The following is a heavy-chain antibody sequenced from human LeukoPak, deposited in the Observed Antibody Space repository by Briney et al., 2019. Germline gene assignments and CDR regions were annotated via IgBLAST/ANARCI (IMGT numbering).Heavy chain of an antibody. CDR2: IYYTGRA. V-gene: IGHV4-59*01. D-gene: IGHD3-3*01. CDR3: ARGDFWSGAPTD. Sequence: PSETLSLTCTAAGGSISRYPMRSMRPPPRGGRQCIGYIYYTGRADYNPSLKSRVSMSVDTFKNQFSLRVNSMTAADTAVYYCARGDFWSGAPTDWGQGTLVTVSS. J-gene: IGHJ4*02. CDR1: GGSISRYP.